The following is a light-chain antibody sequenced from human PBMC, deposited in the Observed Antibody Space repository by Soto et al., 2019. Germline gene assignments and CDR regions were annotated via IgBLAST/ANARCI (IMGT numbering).Light chain of an antibody. CDR1: SSNIGSNY. CDR2: RNN. V-gene: IGLV1-47*01. Sequence: QSVLTQPPSASGTPGQRVTISCSGSSSNIGSNYVYWYQQLPGTAPKLLIYRNNQRPSGVPDRFSGSKSGTSASLAISGLRFEDEADYYCAPWDDSLSGFVVFGGGTKLTVL. J-gene: IGLJ2*01. CDR3: APWDDSLSGFVV.